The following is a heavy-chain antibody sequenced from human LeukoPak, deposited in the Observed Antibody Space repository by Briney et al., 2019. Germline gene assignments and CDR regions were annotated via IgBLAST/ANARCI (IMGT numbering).Heavy chain of an antibody. V-gene: IGHV3-48*03. D-gene: IGHD3-10*02. CDR3: AELGITMIGGV. Sequence: LPGGSLRLSCAASGFTFSSYVMHWVRQAPGKGLEWVSYISSSGSTIYYADSVKGRFTISRDNAKNSLYLQMNSLRAEDTAVYYCAELGITMIGGVWGKGTTVTISS. CDR2: ISSSGSTI. J-gene: IGHJ6*04. CDR1: GFTFSSYV.